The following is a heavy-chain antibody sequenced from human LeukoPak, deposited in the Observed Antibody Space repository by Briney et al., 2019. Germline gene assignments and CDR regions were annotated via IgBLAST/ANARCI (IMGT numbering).Heavy chain of an antibody. CDR3: ARVRAVAGTPFDY. CDR2: IYYSGST. D-gene: IGHD6-19*01. J-gene: IGHJ4*02. CDR1: GGSISSSSYY. V-gene: IGHV4-39*01. Sequence: PSETLSLTCTVSGGSISSSSYYWGWIRQPPGKGLEWIGSIYYSGSTYYNPSLKSRVTISVDTSKNQFSLKVRSVTAADTAVYFCARVRAVAGTPFDYWGQGTLVTVSS.